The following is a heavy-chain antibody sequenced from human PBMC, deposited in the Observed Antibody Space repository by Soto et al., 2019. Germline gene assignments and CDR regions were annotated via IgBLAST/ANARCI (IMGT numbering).Heavy chain of an antibody. CDR1: GYTFTGYY. D-gene: IGHD2-8*01. CDR3: AKNGHPPYYYYGMDV. Sequence: GASLKVSCKASGYTFTGYYMHWVRQAPGQGLEWMGWISGYNGDTNNAQKFQDRVTMTIDRSTTTAYLELRSLTSDDTAVYYCAKNGHPPYYYYGMDVWGQGTTVTVSS. J-gene: IGHJ6*02. CDR2: ISGYNGDT. V-gene: IGHV1-18*04.